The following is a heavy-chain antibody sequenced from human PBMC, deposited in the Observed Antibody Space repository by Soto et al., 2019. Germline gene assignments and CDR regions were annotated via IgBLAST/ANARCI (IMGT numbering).Heavy chain of an antibody. CDR1: GFTFSSYA. Sequence: PGVSLRLSCAASGFTFSSYAMSWVRQAPGKGLEWVSAISGSGGSTYYADSVKGRFTISRDNSKNTLYLQMNSLRAEDTAVYYCAKVPGSSWYLGTRAFDYWGQGTLVTVSS. CDR3: AKVPGSSWYLGTRAFDY. CDR2: ISGSGGST. J-gene: IGHJ4*02. D-gene: IGHD6-13*01. V-gene: IGHV3-23*01.